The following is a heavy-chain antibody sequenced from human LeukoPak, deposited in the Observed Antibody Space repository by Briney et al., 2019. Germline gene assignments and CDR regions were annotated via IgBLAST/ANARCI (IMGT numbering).Heavy chain of an antibody. V-gene: IGHV3-23*01. D-gene: IGHD2-2*01. Sequence: GGSLRLSCAASGFTFSNYAMSWVRQAPGMGLEWVSAISGRGDRTYYADSMKGRFTISRDNSKNTLYLQMNSLRAEDTAVYYCAKMGCTSTICYANYWGQGTLVTGSS. J-gene: IGHJ4*02. CDR3: AKMGCTSTICYANY. CDR1: GFTFSNYA. CDR2: ISGRGDRT.